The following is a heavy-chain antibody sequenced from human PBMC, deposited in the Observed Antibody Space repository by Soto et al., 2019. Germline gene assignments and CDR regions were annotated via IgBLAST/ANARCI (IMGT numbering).Heavy chain of an antibody. Sequence: QVQLVESGGGVVQPGRSLRLSCAASGFTFSSYAMHWVRQAPGKGLEWVAVISYDGSNKYYAESVKGRFTISRDNSKNTRYLRMNSLRPEDTAVYYCARPNRHYYYYCMDVWGQGTTVTVSS. J-gene: IGHJ6*02. V-gene: IGHV3-30-3*01. CDR3: ARPNRHYYYYCMDV. CDR2: ISYDGSNK. D-gene: IGHD7-27*01. CDR1: GFTFSSYA.